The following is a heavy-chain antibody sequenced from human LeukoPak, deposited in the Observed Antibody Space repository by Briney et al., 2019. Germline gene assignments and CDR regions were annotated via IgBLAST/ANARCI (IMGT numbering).Heavy chain of an antibody. CDR3: ARYCSGTSYITNYFDY. J-gene: IGHJ4*02. CDR1: GFTFSSYS. CDR2: ISSDSRTI. V-gene: IGHV3-48*02. D-gene: IGHD3-10*01. Sequence: GGSLRLSCAASGFTFSSYSMNWVRQAPGKGLEWVSYISSDSRTIHYADSVKGRFTISRDNAKNSLYLQMKSLRDEDTAVYYCARYCSGTSYITNYFDYWGQGTLVTVSS.